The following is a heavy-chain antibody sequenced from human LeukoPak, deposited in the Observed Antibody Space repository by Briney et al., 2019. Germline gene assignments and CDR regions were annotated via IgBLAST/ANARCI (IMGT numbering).Heavy chain of an antibody. J-gene: IGHJ3*01. V-gene: IGHV3-7*03. D-gene: IGHD4-17*01. CDR3: AKDPNGDYVGAFDF. CDR1: GFTFSNSW. Sequence: GGSLRLSCAASGFTFSNSWMNWVRQAPGKGLQWVASMNPDGSEKYCEDSVKGRFTISRDNDKKSLYLDMNTLRAEDTALYYCAKDPNGDYVGAFDFWGQGTMVTVSS. CDR2: MNPDGSEK.